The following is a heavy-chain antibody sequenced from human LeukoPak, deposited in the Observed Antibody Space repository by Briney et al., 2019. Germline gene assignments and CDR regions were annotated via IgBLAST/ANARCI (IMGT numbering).Heavy chain of an antibody. CDR3: AKDSVVVPGLVNYFDY. V-gene: IGHV3-23*01. CDR2: ISGSIGDT. CDR1: GFTFDDYA. D-gene: IGHD2-2*01. Sequence: GGSLRLSCAASGFTFDDYAMHWVRHAPGKGLEWVSGISGSIGDTYYSDSVKGRFTISRDNSKNTLYLQMKSLRAEDTALYYCAKDSVVVPGLVNYFDYWGQGTLVTVSS. J-gene: IGHJ4*02.